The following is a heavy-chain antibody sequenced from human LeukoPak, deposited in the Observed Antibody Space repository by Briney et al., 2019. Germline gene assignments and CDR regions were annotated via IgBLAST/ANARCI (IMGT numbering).Heavy chain of an antibody. V-gene: IGHV4-34*12. Sequence: PSETLSLTCAVYGGSFSGYSWSWIRQPPGKGLEWVGEMIHSGSTNYNPSLKSRVTISVDTPKNQFSLKVSSVTAADTAVYYCARSMVLIAAAGKGFDYWGQGTLATVSS. J-gene: IGHJ4*02. CDR2: MIHSGST. D-gene: IGHD6-13*01. CDR3: ARSMVLIAAAGKGFDY. CDR1: GGSFSGYS.